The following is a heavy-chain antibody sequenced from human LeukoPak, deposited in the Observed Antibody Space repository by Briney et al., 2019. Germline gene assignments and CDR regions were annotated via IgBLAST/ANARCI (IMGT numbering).Heavy chain of an antibody. Sequence: GGSLRLSCAASGFSFRTYGMSWVRQAPGKGLEWVSAISGGGGSTYYADSVKGRFTISRDNSKNTLYLQMNSLRAEDSAVYYCARDEDSGSSDAFDIWGQGTMVTVSS. CDR1: GFSFRTYG. D-gene: IGHD1-26*01. CDR2: ISGGGGST. J-gene: IGHJ3*02. CDR3: ARDEDSGSSDAFDI. V-gene: IGHV3-23*01.